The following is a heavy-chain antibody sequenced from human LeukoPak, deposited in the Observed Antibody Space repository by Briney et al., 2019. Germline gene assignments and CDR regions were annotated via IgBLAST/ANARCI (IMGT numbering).Heavy chain of an antibody. D-gene: IGHD3-22*01. CDR1: GGAISGYY. CDR3: ARGYYDDSGFYYVDY. V-gene: IGHV4-59*01. J-gene: IGHJ4*02. Sequence: EALSLPCTVPGGAISGYYWDLIRHPPGKGPGWIGHIHHSGTTTSNPFLQSRVTISLDTPKNQFSLKVSSVTAADTAVYYCARGYYDDSGFYYVDYWGQGTLVTVSS. CDR2: IHHSGTT.